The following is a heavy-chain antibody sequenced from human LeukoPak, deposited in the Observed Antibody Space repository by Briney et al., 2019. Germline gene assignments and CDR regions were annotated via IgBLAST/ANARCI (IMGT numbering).Heavy chain of an antibody. Sequence: PSETLSLTCTVSGGSISSGSYYWSWIRQPAGKGLEWIGRIYTSGSTNYNPSLKSRVTISVDTSKNQFSLKLSSVTAADTAVYYCARGQVYSSSEGDYWGQGTLVTVSS. J-gene: IGHJ4*02. V-gene: IGHV4-61*02. D-gene: IGHD6-13*01. CDR1: GGSISSGSYY. CDR2: IYTSGST. CDR3: ARGQVYSSSEGDY.